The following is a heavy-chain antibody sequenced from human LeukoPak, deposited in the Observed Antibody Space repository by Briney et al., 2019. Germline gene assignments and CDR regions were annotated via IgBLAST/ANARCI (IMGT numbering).Heavy chain of an antibody. Sequence: SETLSLTCTISGASISTYYWSWIRQPAGKGLEWIGRIYASGNTYKNPSLESRVTMSVDTSNNQFTLNLTSVTGADTARYYCVKDGPLGSDFWGQGTQVTVSS. V-gene: IGHV4-4*07. J-gene: IGHJ4*02. CDR3: VKDGPLGSDF. D-gene: IGHD2-15*01. CDR2: IYASGNT. CDR1: GASISTYY.